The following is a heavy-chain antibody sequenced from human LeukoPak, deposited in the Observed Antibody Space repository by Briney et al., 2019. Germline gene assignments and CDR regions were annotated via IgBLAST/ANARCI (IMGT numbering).Heavy chain of an antibody. D-gene: IGHD5-12*01. V-gene: IGHV4-38-2*02. Sequence: SETLSLTCTVSGYSISSGYYWGWIRQPPGKGLEWIGGIYHSGSTYYNPSLKSRVTISVDTSKNQFSLKLSSVTAADTAVYYCASIEAITKKFDYWGQGTLVTVSS. CDR2: IYHSGST. CDR1: GYSISSGYY. CDR3: ASIEAITKKFDY. J-gene: IGHJ4*02.